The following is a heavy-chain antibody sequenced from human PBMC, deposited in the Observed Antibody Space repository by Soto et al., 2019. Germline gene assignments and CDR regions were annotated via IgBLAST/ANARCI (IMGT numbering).Heavy chain of an antibody. CDR1: GFTFSSYS. D-gene: IGHD5-18*01. CDR3: ARVIEGYSYYYFDY. CDR2: ISSSSSYI. J-gene: IGHJ4*02. V-gene: IGHV3-21*01. Sequence: EVQLVESGGGLVKPGGSLRLSCAASGFTFSSYSMNWVRQAPGKGLEWVSSISSSSSYIYYADSVKGRFTISRDNAKNSLYLQMNSLRAEDTAVYYCARVIEGYSYYYFDYWGQGTLVTVSS.